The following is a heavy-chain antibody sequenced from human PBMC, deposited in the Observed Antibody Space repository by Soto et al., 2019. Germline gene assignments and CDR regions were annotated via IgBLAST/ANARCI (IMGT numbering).Heavy chain of an antibody. D-gene: IGHD6-6*01. V-gene: IGHV3-64D*08. Sequence: GGSLRLSCSASGFTFSSYAMHWVRQAPGKGLEYVSAISSNGGSTYYADSVKGRFTISRDNSKNTLYLQMSSLRAEDTAVYYCVKDKGSSSSSPLKHYYYYDGMDVWSQGTTVTVSS. CDR2: ISSNGGST. CDR1: GFTFSSYA. CDR3: VKDKGSSSSSPLKHYYYYDGMDV. J-gene: IGHJ6*02.